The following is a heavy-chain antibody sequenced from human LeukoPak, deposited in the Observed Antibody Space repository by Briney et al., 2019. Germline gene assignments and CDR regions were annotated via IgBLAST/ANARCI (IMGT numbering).Heavy chain of an antibody. J-gene: IGHJ4*02. CDR1: GGTFSNYA. V-gene: IGHV1-69*13. CDR3: ARGWLAETTVVTPYNY. D-gene: IGHD4-23*01. Sequence: SVKVSCKASGGTFSNYAINWVRQAPGQGLEWMGGIIPIFGKANYAQKFQGRVTISADESTRTAYMELSSLRSEDTAAYYCARGWLAETTVVTPYNYWGRGTLVSVSS. CDR2: IIPIFGKA.